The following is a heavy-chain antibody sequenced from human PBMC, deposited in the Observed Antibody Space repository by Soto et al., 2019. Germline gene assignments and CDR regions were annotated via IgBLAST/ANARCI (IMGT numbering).Heavy chain of an antibody. CDR1: EFTFSSYA. D-gene: IGHD3-22*01. CDR2: ISGGGGTT. J-gene: IGHJ6*02. Sequence: GGSLRLSCAASEFTFSSYAMNWVRQAPGKGLEWVSVISGGGGTTYYADSVKGRFRISRDNSKNTLYLQMNSLRVEDTAVYYCAKGKVAYDNSGLQYFYYFPMNVWGQGTTVTVSS. CDR3: AKGKVAYDNSGLQYFYYFPMNV. V-gene: IGHV3-23*01.